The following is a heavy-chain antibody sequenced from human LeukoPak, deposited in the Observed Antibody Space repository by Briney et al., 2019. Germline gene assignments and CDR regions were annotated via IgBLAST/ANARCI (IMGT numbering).Heavy chain of an antibody. D-gene: IGHD3-22*01. V-gene: IGHV1-8*02. CDR1: GYTFTSYD. CDR3: ARVLTSSGYYYVDAFDI. J-gene: IGHJ3*02. CDR2: MNPNSGNT. Sequence: ASVKVSCKASGYTFTSYDINWVRQATGQGLEWMGWMNPNSGNTGYAQKFQGRVTMTRDTSISTAYMELSRLRSDDTAVYYCARVLTSSGYYYVDAFDIWGQGTMVTVSS.